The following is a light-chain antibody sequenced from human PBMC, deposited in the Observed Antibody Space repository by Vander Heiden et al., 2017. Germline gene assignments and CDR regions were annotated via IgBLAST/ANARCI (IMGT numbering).Light chain of an antibody. Sequence: DIVLTQSPGTLSLSPRERANLSCRASQSVSSRYLAWYQQKPGQAPRLLIYGASSRATGIADRFSGSGSGTDFTLTISRLEPEDFAVYYCQQYDSSPPLSFGQGTRLEIK. V-gene: IGKV3-20*01. CDR2: GAS. CDR1: QSVSSRY. CDR3: QQYDSSPPLS. J-gene: IGKJ5*01.